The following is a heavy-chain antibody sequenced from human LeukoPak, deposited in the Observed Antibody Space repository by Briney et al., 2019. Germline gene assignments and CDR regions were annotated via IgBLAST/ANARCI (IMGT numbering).Heavy chain of an antibody. D-gene: IGHD2-2*01. CDR1: SGSISSYY. Sequence: PSETLSLTCTVSSGSISSYYWSWIRQPPGKGLEWIGYIYYSGSTNYNPSLKSRVTISVDTSKNQFSLKLSSVTAADTAVYYCARAEGYCSSTSCYVDYYYYYGMDVWGKGTTVTVSS. CDR3: ARAEGYCSSTSCYVDYYYYYGMDV. V-gene: IGHV4-59*01. J-gene: IGHJ6*04. CDR2: IYYSGST.